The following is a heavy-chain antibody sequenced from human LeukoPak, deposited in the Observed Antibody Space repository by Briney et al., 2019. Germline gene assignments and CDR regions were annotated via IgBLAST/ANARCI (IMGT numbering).Heavy chain of an antibody. V-gene: IGHV3-23*01. CDR3: AKGYRFFDF. J-gene: IGHJ4*01. Sequence: GGSLRLSCAASGFTFSSYAMSWVRQAPGKGPEWVSATNPADGVTYYADSVQGRFTISRDNSKNSLYLQMNSLRVEDTAVYYCAKGYRFFDFWGHGALVTVSS. CDR2: TNPADGVT. D-gene: IGHD2-2*02. CDR1: GFTFSSYA.